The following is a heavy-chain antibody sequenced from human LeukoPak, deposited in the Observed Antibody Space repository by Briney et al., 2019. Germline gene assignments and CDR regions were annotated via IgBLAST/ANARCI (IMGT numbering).Heavy chain of an antibody. CDR2: ISTDGSGK. CDR1: GFTFSSYG. J-gene: IGHJ4*02. CDR3: AKDLTGGNYYLDY. V-gene: IGHV3-30*18. D-gene: IGHD1-26*01. Sequence: PGGSLTLSCTTTGFTFSSYGMHWVRQAPGKGLEWVAVISTDGSGKHSAESVKGRFTISRDNSKNTLYLQTNSLRAEDTAVYYCAKDLTGGNYYLDYWGQGTLVTVSS.